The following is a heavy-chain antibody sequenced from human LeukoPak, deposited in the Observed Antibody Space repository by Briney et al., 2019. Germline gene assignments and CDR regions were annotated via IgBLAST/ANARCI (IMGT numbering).Heavy chain of an antibody. CDR1: GFTFSIYA. D-gene: IGHD1-26*01. Sequence: GGSLRLSCAASGFTFSIYAMHWVRQAPGKGLEWVSTMRSGGTDANYADSVKGRFTISRDNAKNTLYLQMTSLRAEDTAVYYCARGGSGNFYYWGQGTLVTVSS. V-gene: IGHV3-23*01. J-gene: IGHJ4*02. CDR3: ARGGSGNFYY. CDR2: MRSGGTDA.